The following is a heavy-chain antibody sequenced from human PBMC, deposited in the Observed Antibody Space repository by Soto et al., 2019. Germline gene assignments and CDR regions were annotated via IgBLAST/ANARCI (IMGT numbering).Heavy chain of an antibody. CDR3: ASLGSITGTEPFDY. D-gene: IGHD1-20*01. J-gene: IGHJ4*02. CDR1: GFTFSSYW. Sequence: EVQLVESGGGLVQPGGSLRLSCAASGFTFSSYWMHWVRQAPGKGLVWVSRINSDGSSTSYADSVKGRFTISRDNAKNTLYLQMNSLRAEDTAVYYCASLGSITGTEPFDYWGQGTLVTVSS. CDR2: INSDGSST. V-gene: IGHV3-74*01.